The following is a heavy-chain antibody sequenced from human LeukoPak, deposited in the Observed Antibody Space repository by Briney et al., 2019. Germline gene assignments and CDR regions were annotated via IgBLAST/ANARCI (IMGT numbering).Heavy chain of an antibody. Sequence: PGGSLRLSCAASGFTFSSYWMSWVRQAPGKGLEWVAVISYDGSNEYYADSVKGRFTISRDTSRNTLYLHMNSLRAEDTAVYFCAKDGSSSSFDYWGQGTLVTVSS. V-gene: IGHV3-30*18. D-gene: IGHD6-13*01. CDR1: GFTFSSYW. J-gene: IGHJ4*02. CDR3: AKDGSSSSFDY. CDR2: ISYDGSNE.